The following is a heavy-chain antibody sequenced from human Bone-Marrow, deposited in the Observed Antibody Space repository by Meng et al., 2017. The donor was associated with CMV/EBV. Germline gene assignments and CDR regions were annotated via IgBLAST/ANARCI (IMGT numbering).Heavy chain of an antibody. CDR1: GGSISSSSYY. CDR2: INHSGST. V-gene: IGHV4-39*07. CDR3: AREVTMVRGVIYYYGMDD. Sequence: GSLRLSCTVSGGSISSSSYYWGWIRQPPGKGLEWIGEINHSGSTNYNPSLKSRVTISVDTSKNQFSLKLSSVTAADTAVYYCAREVTMVRGVIYYYGMDDWGQGTTVTVSS. J-gene: IGHJ6*02. D-gene: IGHD3-10*01.